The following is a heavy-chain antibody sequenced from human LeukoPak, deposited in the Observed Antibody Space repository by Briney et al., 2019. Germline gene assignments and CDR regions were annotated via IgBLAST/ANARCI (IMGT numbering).Heavy chain of an antibody. Sequence: SETLSLTCAVYGGSFSGYYRSWIRQPPGKGLEWIGEINHSGSTNYNPSLKSRVTISVDTSKNQFSLKLSSVTAADTAVYYCARRRFDWLLSRKNNWFDPWGQGTLVTVSS. CDR1: GGSFSGYY. D-gene: IGHD3-9*01. V-gene: IGHV4-34*01. CDR3: ARRRFDWLLSRKNNWFDP. CDR2: INHSGST. J-gene: IGHJ5*02.